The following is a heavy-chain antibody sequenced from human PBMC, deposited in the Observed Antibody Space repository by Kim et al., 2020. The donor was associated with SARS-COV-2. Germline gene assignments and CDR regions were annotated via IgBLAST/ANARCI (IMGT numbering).Heavy chain of an antibody. CDR3: ARDRKTWGGLRPYYYYGMDV. Sequence: RFTISRDNSKNTLYLQMNSLRAEDTAVYYCARDRKTWGGLRPYYYYGMDVWGQGTTVTVSS. J-gene: IGHJ6*02. V-gene: IGHV3-30*07. D-gene: IGHD1-26*01.